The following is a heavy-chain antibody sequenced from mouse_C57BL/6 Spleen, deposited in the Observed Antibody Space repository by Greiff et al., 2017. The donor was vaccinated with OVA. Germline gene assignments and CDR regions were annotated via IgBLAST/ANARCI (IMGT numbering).Heavy chain of an antibody. J-gene: IGHJ2*01. CDR2: IWTGGGT. Sequence: QVQLQQSGPGLVAPSQSLSITCTVSGFSLTSYAISWVRQPPGTGLEWLGVIWTGGGTNYNSALKSRLSISKDNSKSQVFLKMNSLQTDDTARYYCARNARHYYGSSYDYWGQGTTLTVSS. V-gene: IGHV2-9-1*01. D-gene: IGHD1-1*01. CDR3: ARNARHYYGSSYDY. CDR1: GFSLTSYA.